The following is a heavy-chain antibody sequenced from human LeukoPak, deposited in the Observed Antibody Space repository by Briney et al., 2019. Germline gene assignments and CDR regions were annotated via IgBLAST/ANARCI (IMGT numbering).Heavy chain of an antibody. J-gene: IGHJ4*02. Sequence: SETLSLTCTVSDSSLSSGVYWGWIRQPPGKGLEWFGSIYHSGNTYYNPSLKSRVTISVDKSKNQFSLKLRSVTAADTAVYYCARDPRIAAASYFDFWGQGTLVTVSS. CDR1: DSSLSSGVY. CDR2: IYHSGNT. V-gene: IGHV4-38-2*02. D-gene: IGHD6-13*01. CDR3: ARDPRIAAASYFDF.